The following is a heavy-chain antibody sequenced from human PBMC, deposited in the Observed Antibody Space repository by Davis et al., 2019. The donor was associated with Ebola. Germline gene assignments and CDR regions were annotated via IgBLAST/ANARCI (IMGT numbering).Heavy chain of an antibody. CDR3: ASGLRGYSYGNWFDP. D-gene: IGHD5-18*01. J-gene: IGHJ5*02. CDR1: GFTLSSYW. CDR2: ITSNSYI. V-gene: IGHV3-21*01. Sequence: GESLKISCAASGFTLSSYWMIWVRQAPGKGLEWVSSITSNSYIYYADSVKGRFTISRDNAENSLYLQMNSLRAEDTAVYYCASGLRGYSYGNWFDPWGQGTLVTVSS.